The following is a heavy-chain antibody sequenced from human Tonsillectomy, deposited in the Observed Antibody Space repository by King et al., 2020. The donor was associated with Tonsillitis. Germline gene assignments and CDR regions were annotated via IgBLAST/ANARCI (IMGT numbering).Heavy chain of an antibody. J-gene: IGHJ4*02. Sequence: GQLVQSGGGLIQPGGSLRLSCAASGFTFSSYVMSWVRQAPGKGLEWVSVIYSGGSTIYYADSVKGRFTISRDNSKNTLYLQMNSLRAEDTAVYYCAKTRVHYYYHSSGYSYYFDYWGQGTLVTVSS. D-gene: IGHD3-22*01. CDR1: GFTFSSYV. V-gene: IGHV3-23*03. CDR3: AKTRVHYYYHSSGYSYYFDY. CDR2: IYSGGSTI.